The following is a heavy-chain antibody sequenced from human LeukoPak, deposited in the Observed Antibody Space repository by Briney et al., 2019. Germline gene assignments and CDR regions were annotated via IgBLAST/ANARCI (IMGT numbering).Heavy chain of an antibody. D-gene: IGHD3-22*01. J-gene: IGHJ4*02. CDR2: IYWDADK. Sequence: SGPTLVKPTQTLTLTCTFSGFSLSTSGVGVGWIRQPPGKALEWLALIYWDADKRYGPSLKSRLTITKDTSKNQVVLTMTNMDPVDTATYYCAHLKEPLTYYYDSSGYSPFDYWGQGTLVTVSS. CDR3: AHLKEPLTYYYDSSGYSPFDY. V-gene: IGHV2-5*05. CDR1: GFSLSTSGVG.